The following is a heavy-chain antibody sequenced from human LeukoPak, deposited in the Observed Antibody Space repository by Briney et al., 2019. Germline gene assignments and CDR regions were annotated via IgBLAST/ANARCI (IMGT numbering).Heavy chain of an antibody. CDR2: IYYSGST. Sequence: SETLSLTCTVSGGSISSSSYYWGWIRQPPGKGLEWIGSIYYSGSTYYNPSLKSRVTISVDPSKNQFFLKLSSVTAADTAVYYCARHSGYSYGYAYYYYYYMDVWGKGTTVTVSS. CDR3: ARHSGYSYGYAYYYYYYMDV. J-gene: IGHJ6*03. V-gene: IGHV4-39*01. D-gene: IGHD5-18*01. CDR1: GGSISSSSYY.